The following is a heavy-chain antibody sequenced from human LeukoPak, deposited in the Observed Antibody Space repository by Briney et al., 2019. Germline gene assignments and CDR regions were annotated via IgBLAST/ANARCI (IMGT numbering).Heavy chain of an antibody. V-gene: IGHV3-23*01. J-gene: IGHJ5*02. CDR2: ISGSGGST. CDR1: RFTFSSYD. D-gene: IGHD2-2*01. CDR3: AKDRHAPGRYCSSTSCLPCDP. Sequence: GVLRLSCAASRFTFSSYDMSWVRQAPGKGLEWVSSISGSGGSTYYADSVKGRFTISRDNSEKKLYLQMNSLRAEDTAVYYCAKDRHAPGRYCSSTSCLPCDPWGQGTLVTVSS.